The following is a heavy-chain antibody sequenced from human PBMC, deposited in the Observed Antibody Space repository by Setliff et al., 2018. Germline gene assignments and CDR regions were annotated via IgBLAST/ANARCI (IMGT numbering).Heavy chain of an antibody. Sequence: GGSLRLSCAASGFTFSSYAITWVRQAPGKGLEWVSMISGSAQTTYYADSVKGRFTISRDNSKNTAYLDVNSLRAEDTAVYYCARTTGYRLEGDFDYWGQGTLVTVSS. CDR3: ARTTGYRLEGDFDY. D-gene: IGHD1-1*01. CDR1: GFTFSSYA. CDR2: ISGSAQTT. V-gene: IGHV3-23*01. J-gene: IGHJ4*02.